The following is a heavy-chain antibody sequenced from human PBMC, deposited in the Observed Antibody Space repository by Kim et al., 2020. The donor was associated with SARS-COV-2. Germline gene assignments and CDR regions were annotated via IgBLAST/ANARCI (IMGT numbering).Heavy chain of an antibody. D-gene: IGHD4-4*01. V-gene: IGHV3-30*18. CDR3: AKLEDDYSNYRYYYGMDV. CDR2: ISYDGSNK. CDR1: GFTFSSYG. Sequence: GGSLRLSCAASGFTFSSYGMHWVRQAPGKGLEWVAVISYDGSNKYYADSVKGRFTISRDNSKNTLYLQMNSLRAEDTAVYYCAKLEDDYSNYRYYYGMDV. J-gene: IGHJ6*01.